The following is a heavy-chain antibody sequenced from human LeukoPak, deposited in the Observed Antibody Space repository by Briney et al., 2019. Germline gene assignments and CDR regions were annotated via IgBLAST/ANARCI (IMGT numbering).Heavy chain of an antibody. CDR3: ARSPYYYDSSGYAINWFDP. CDR2: IDWDDDK. V-gene: IGHV2-70*11. Sequence: SGPTLVNPTQTLTLTCTFSGFSLSTSGMCVSWIRQPPGKALEWLARIDWDDDKYYSTSLKTRLTISKDTSKSQVVLTMTNMDPVDTATYYCARSPYYYDSSGYAINWFDPWGQGTLVTVSS. D-gene: IGHD3-22*01. CDR1: GFSLSTSGMC. J-gene: IGHJ5*02.